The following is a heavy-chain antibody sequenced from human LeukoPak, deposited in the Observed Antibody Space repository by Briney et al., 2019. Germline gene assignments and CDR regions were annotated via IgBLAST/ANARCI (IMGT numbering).Heavy chain of an antibody. J-gene: IGHJ3*02. V-gene: IGHV4-39*01. CDR3: ASRMDCSSTSCYRNGAFDI. Sequence: SETLSLTCTVSGGSISSSSYYWGWIRQPPGKGLEWIGSIYYSGSTYYNPSLKSRVTISVDTSKNQSSLKLSSVTAADTAVYYCASRMDCSSTSCYRNGAFDIWGQGTMVTVSS. CDR1: GGSISSSSYY. CDR2: IYYSGST. D-gene: IGHD2-2*01.